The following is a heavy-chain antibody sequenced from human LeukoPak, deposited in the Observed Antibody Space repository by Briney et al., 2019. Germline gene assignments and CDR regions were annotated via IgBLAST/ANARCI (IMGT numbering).Heavy chain of an antibody. J-gene: IGHJ5*02. D-gene: IGHD3-3*01. Sequence: PSETLSLTCTVSGGAITSNGHFWVWIRQHPGKGLEWIGYIYYSGTTYYNPSLKSRVTISLDTSKNQFSLKLSSVTAADTAVYYCAREPGRESFGVVISNWFDPWGQGTLVTVSS. CDR2: IYYSGTT. CDR3: AREPGRESFGVVISNWFDP. CDR1: GGAITSNGHF. V-gene: IGHV4-31*03.